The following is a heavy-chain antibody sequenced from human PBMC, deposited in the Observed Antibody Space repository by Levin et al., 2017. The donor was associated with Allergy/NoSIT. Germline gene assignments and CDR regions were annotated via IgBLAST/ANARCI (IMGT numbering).Heavy chain of an antibody. D-gene: IGHD6-19*01. CDR3: AKDPMYSSVWYGWVDY. CDR1: GFTFSSYG. Sequence: GESLKISCAASGFTFSSYGMYWVRQAPGKGLEWVAVISYDGSNKYYADSVKGRFTLSRDNSKNTLYLQMNNLSAEDTAVYYSAKDPMYSSVWYGWVDYWGQGTLVTVSS. V-gene: IGHV3-30*18. CDR2: ISYDGSNK. J-gene: IGHJ4*02.